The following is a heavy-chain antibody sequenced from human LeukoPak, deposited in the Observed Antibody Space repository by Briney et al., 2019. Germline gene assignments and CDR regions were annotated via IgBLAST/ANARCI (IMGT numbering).Heavy chain of an antibody. V-gene: IGHV1-46*01. Sequence: GASVKVSCKASGYTFTSYYMHWVRQAPGQGLEWMGIINPSGGSTSYAQKFQGRVTMTRDTSTSTVYMELSSLRSEDTAVYYCARDRRGYCSSTSCLNWFDPWGQGTLVTVSS. D-gene: IGHD2-2*01. CDR1: GYTFTSYY. CDR2: INPSGGST. J-gene: IGHJ5*02. CDR3: ARDRRGYCSSTSCLNWFDP.